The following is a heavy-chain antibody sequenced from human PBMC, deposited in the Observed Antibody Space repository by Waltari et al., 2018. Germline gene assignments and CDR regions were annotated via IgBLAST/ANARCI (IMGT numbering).Heavy chain of an antibody. J-gene: IGHJ4*02. CDR1: GLSFINYW. D-gene: IGHD6-13*01. Sequence: EVQLVESGGGLARRGGSLSLSCAASGLSFINYWMTWVRQASGKGPEWVANIKQDGSEKYYMDSVKGRFTISRDNAKNSLYLQMNNLRVEDTAVYYCTRGGRDSSWYWRDWGQGTLVTVSS. V-gene: IGHV3-7*01. CDR3: TRGGRDSSWYWRD. CDR2: IKQDGSEK.